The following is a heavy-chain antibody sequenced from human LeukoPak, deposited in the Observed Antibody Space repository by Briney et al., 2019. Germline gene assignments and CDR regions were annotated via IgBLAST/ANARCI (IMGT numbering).Heavy chain of an antibody. D-gene: IGHD2-2*02. V-gene: IGHV4-30-4*07. CDR1: GGSISSGGYS. CDR2: IYYSGST. CDR3: ARASRAPGYCSSTSCYRAYYYYGMDV. J-gene: IGHJ6*02. Sequence: SQTLSLTCAVSGGSISSGGYSWSWIRQPPGKGLEWIGYIYYSGSTNYNPSLKSRVTISVDTSKNQFSLKLSSVPAADTAVYYCARASRAPGYCSSTSCYRAYYYYGMDVWGQGTTVTVSS.